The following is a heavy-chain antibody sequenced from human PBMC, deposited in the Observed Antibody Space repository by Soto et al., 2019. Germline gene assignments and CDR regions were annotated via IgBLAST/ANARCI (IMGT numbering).Heavy chain of an antibody. CDR2: IYHSGST. CDR1: GGSISSGGYS. J-gene: IGHJ6*02. Sequence: SETLSLTCAVSGGSISSGGYSWSWIRQPPGKGLEWIGYIYHSGSTYYNPSLKSRVTISVDRSKNQFSLKLSSVTAADTAVYYCAGVMDRLEYYYYGMDVWGQGTTVTVSS. V-gene: IGHV4-30-2*01. CDR3: AGVMDRLEYYYYGMDV. D-gene: IGHD1-1*01.